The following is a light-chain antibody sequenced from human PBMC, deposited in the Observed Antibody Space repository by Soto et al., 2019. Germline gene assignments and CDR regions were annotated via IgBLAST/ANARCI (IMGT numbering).Light chain of an antibody. J-gene: IGLJ2*01. Sequence: QSVLTQPPSSSWSPGQSVTISCNGPRTDVAGYNYVSWYQQHPGKAPKLMIYEVSKRPSGVPDRFSGSKSGNTASLTVSGLPAEDEADYYCSSYAGNNNLVFGGGTKVTVL. CDR2: EVS. CDR1: RTDVAGYNY. V-gene: IGLV2-8*01. CDR3: SSYAGNNNLV.